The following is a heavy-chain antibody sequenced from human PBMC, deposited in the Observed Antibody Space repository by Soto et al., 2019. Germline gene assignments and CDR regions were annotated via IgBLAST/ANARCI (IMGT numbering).Heavy chain of an antibody. CDR3: ARFGWFGELYVDY. V-gene: IGHV3-53*01. Sequence: PGGSLRLSCAASGFTVSSNYMSWVRQAPGKGLEWVSVIYSGGSTYYADSVKGRFTISRDNSKNTLYLQMNSLRAEDTAVYYCARFGWFGELYVDYWGQGTLVTVSS. CDR2: IYSGGST. D-gene: IGHD3-10*01. J-gene: IGHJ4*02. CDR1: GFTVSSNY.